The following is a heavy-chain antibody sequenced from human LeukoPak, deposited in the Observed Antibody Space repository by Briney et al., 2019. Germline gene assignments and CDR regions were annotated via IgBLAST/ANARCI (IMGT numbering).Heavy chain of an antibody. V-gene: IGHV4-34*01. CDR3: ASTSSGYYFTFDY. D-gene: IGHD3-22*01. CDR1: GGSFSGYY. CDR2: INHSGST. J-gene: IGHJ4*02. Sequence: EPSETLSLTCAVYGGSFSGYYWSWIRQPPGKGGEGIGEINHSGSTNYNPSLKSRVTISVDTSKNQFSLKLSSVTAADTAVYYCASTSSGYYFTFDYWGQGTLVTVSS.